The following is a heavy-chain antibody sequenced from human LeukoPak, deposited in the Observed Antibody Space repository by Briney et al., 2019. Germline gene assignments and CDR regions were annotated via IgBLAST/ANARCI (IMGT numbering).Heavy chain of an antibody. Sequence: GGSLRLSCAASGFTFSSYAMSWVRQAPGKGLEWVSAISGSGGSTYYADSVKGRFTISRDNSKNTLFVQMNSLRVEDTAVYYCAKARFGSGTYSAYDFWGQGTMVTVSS. D-gene: IGHD3-10*01. J-gene: IGHJ3*01. CDR2: ISGSGGST. V-gene: IGHV3-23*01. CDR3: AKARFGSGTYSAYDF. CDR1: GFTFSSYA.